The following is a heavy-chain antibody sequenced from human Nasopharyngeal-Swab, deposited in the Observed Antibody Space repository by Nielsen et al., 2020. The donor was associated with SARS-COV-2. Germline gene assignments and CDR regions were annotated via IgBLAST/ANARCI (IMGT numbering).Heavy chain of an antibody. D-gene: IGHD1-20*01. CDR2: INPSGGST. V-gene: IGHV1-46*01. J-gene: IGHJ4*02. Sequence: WVRQAPGQGLEWMGIINPSGGSTSYAQKFQGRVTMTRDTSTSTVYMELSSLRSEDTAVYYCARDPITGTTEAENPPFDYWGQGTRVTVSS. CDR3: ARDPITGTTEAENPPFDY.